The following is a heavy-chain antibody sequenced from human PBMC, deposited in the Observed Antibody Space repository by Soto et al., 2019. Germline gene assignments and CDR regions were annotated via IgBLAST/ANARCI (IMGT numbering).Heavy chain of an antibody. D-gene: IGHD7-27*01. CDR2: IYYSGST. J-gene: IGHJ4*02. CDR1: GGSISSYY. Sequence: SETLSLTCTVSGGSISSYYRSWIRQPPGKGLEWIGYIYYSGSTNYNPSLKSRVTISVDTSKNQFSLKLSSVTAADTAVYYCARRWGRTFDYWGQGTLVTVSS. V-gene: IGHV4-59*08. CDR3: ARRWGRTFDY.